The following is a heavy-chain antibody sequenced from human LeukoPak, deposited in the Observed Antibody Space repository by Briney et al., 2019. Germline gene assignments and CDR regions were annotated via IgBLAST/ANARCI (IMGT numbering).Heavy chain of an antibody. CDR2: ISGSVLDT. J-gene: IGHJ4*02. CDR1: GFIFSNYA. CDR3: AKTVGTDDFWRGVLDY. D-gene: IGHD3-3*01. Sequence: GGSLTLSCAASGFIFSNYAMSWVRQAPGKGLEWVSAISGSVLDTYYTDSVTGPFTLSRDKSKNRLYVQMNSLRDDDTAVYYCAKTVGTDDFWRGVLDYWGQGTLVTASS. V-gene: IGHV3-23*01.